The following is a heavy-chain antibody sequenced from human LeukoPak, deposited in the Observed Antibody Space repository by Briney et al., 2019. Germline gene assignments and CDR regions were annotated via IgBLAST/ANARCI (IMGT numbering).Heavy chain of an antibody. D-gene: IGHD3-10*01. CDR1: GFTFSRYE. CDR3: ARVQVVRGVRTNFDY. Sequence: GGSLRLSCAASGFTFSRYEMIWVRQAPGKGLEWVSYISSGGGNIYYADSVKGRFTISRDSAKSLLYLQMNSLRAEDTAVYYCARVQVVRGVRTNFDYCGQGALVTASS. V-gene: IGHV3-48*03. CDR2: ISSGGGNI. J-gene: IGHJ4*02.